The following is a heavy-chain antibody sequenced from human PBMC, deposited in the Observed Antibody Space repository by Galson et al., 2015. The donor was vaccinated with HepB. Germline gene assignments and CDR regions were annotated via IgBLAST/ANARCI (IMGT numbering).Heavy chain of an antibody. Sequence: SVKVSCKASGYTFTSYGISWVRQAPGQGLEWMGWISAYNGNTNYAQKLQGRVTMTTDTSTSTAYMELRSLRSDDTAVYYCARVDTTSFWEWSPGWFDPWGQGTLVTVSS. V-gene: IGHV1-18*04. J-gene: IGHJ5*02. CDR1: GYTFTSYG. CDR3: ARVDTTSFWEWSPGWFDP. D-gene: IGHD3-3*02. CDR2: ISAYNGNT.